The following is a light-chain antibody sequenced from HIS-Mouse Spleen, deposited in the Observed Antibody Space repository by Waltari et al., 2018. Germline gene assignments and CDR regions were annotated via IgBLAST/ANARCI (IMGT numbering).Light chain of an antibody. CDR1: SRDVGGYKY. V-gene: IGLV2-11*01. CDR3: CSYAGSYTV. J-gene: IGLJ3*02. Sequence: QSALTQPRSVSGSPGQSVTISCTGTSRDVGGYKYVSWYQQHPGKAPKLMIYDVSKRPSGVPDRFSGSKSGNTASLTISGLQAEDEADYYCCSYAGSYTVFGGGTKLTVL. CDR2: DVS.